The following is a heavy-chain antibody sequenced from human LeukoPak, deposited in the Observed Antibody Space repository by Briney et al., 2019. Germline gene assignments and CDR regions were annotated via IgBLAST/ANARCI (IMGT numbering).Heavy chain of an antibody. CDR1: GLTFSDYY. Sequence: GGSLRLSCAASGLTFSDYYMSWIRQAPGKGLEWLSYISGSGETIYQADSVKGRFTISRDNARNSLYLQMNSLRAEDTAVYYCARDSKACGGACFSGLFEYWGQGTLVTVSS. CDR2: ISGSGETI. CDR3: ARDSKACGGACFSGLFEY. J-gene: IGHJ4*02. V-gene: IGHV3-11*01. D-gene: IGHD2-21*02.